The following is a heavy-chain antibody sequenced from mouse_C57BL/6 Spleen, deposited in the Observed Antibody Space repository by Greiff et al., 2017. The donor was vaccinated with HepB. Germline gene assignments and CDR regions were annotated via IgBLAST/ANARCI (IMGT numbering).Heavy chain of an antibody. J-gene: IGHJ1*03. CDR1: GYTFTSYW. Sequence: QVQLQQPGAELVKPGASVKMSCKASGYTFTSYWITWVKQRPGKGLEWIGRIYPGDGDTNYNGKFKGKATLTADKSSSTAYMQLSSLTSEDSAVYFCASWNYYGSSYGYFDVWGTGTTVTVSS. V-gene: IGHV1-82*01. CDR2: IYPGDGDT. D-gene: IGHD1-1*01. CDR3: ASWNYYGSSYGYFDV.